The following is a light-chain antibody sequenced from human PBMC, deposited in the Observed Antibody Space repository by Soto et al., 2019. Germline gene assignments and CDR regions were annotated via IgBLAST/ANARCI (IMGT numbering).Light chain of an antibody. CDR1: SSDVGGYNY. Sequence: QSALTQPASVSGSPGQSITISCTGTSSDVGGYNYVSWYQHHPGKAPKLIIYDVSDRPSGVSNRFSGSKSGNTASLTISGLQAEDEADYYCSSHTSSSTRVFGGGTQLTVL. CDR3: SSHTSSSTRV. J-gene: IGLJ3*02. V-gene: IGLV2-14*03. CDR2: DVS.